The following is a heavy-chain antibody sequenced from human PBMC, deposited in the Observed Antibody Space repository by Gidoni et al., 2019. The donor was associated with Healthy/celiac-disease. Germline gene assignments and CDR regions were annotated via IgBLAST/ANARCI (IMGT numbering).Heavy chain of an antibody. Sequence: QLQLQESGPGLVKPSETLSLTCTVSGGSISSSSYYWGWIRQPPGKGLEWIGSIYYSGSTYYNPSLKSRVTISVDTSKNQFSLKLSSVTAADTAVYYCARVEMVRGVKGVDYWGQGTLVTVSS. CDR2: IYYSGST. CDR1: GGSISSSSYY. CDR3: ARVEMVRGVKGVDY. V-gene: IGHV4-39*07. D-gene: IGHD3-10*01. J-gene: IGHJ4*02.